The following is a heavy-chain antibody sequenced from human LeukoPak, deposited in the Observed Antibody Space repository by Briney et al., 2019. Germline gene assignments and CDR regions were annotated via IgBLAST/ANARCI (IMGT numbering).Heavy chain of an antibody. CDR1: RGSLSGYY. CDR3: ARQSRQWGSFDY. Sequence: KASETLSLTCSVSRGSLSGYYWSWIRQPPGKGLEWIGYIYYSGSTNYNLSLKSRVTISVDTSKNQFSLKLSSVTAADTAVYYCARQSRQWGSFDYWGQGTLVTVSS. CDR2: IYYSGST. V-gene: IGHV4-59*08. D-gene: IGHD2-15*01. J-gene: IGHJ4*02.